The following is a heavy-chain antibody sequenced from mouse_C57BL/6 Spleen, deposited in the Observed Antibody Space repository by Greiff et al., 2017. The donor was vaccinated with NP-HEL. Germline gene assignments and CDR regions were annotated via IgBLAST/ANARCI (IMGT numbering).Heavy chain of an antibody. CDR1: GYTFTDYN. CDR2: INPNNGGT. V-gene: IGHV1-22*01. J-gene: IGHJ3*01. CDR3: ARSDYYGSSSGAY. D-gene: IGHD1-1*01. Sequence: VQLQQSGPELVKPGASVKMSCKASGYTFTDYNMHWVKQSHGKSLEWIGYINPNNGGTSYNQKFKGKATLTVNKSSSTAYMELRSLTSEDSAVYYCARSDYYGSSSGAYWGQGTLVTVSA.